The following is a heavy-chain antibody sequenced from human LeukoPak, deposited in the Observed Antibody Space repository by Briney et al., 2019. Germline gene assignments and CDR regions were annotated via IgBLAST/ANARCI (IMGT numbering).Heavy chain of an antibody. D-gene: IGHD2-15*01. V-gene: IGHV5-51*01. CDR1: GSSFTNYW. J-gene: IGHJ5*02. Sequence: GASLQISCQGSGSSFTNYWIGWVRQLPGKGLEWMGIIYPGDSDTTYSPSFQGQVTISADKSISTAYLQWSSLKASDTAIYYCARRYCSGGSCYRNWFDPWGQGTLVTVSA. CDR2: IYPGDSDT. CDR3: ARRYCSGGSCYRNWFDP.